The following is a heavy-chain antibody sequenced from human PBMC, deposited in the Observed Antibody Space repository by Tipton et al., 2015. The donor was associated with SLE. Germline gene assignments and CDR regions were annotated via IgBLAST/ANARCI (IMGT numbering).Heavy chain of an antibody. Sequence: GSLRLSCAASGFTVSSTEMNWVRQAPGKGLEWVSGITRDSTLYYADSVKGRFTISRDNAMNSMFLQVNSLRAEDTAIYYCARVTGGTHNLWGQGTLVTVSS. CDR3: ARVTGGTHNL. CDR1: GFTVSSTE. J-gene: IGHJ5*02. V-gene: IGHV3-48*03. D-gene: IGHD4-23*01. CDR2: ITRDSTL.